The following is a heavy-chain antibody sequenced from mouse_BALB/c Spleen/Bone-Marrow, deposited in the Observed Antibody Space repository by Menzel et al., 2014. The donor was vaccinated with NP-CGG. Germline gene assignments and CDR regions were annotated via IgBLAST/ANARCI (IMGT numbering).Heavy chain of an antibody. CDR1: GFNIKDTY. J-gene: IGHJ4*01. Sequence: VQLKESGAELVKPGASVKLSCTASGFNIKDTYMHWVKQRPEQGLEWIGRIDPTNGNTKYDSKFQGKATITADTTSNTAYLQLSRLTSEDTAVYYCARWEYYAMDYWGQGTSVTVSS. CDR2: IDPTNGNT. V-gene: IGHV14-3*02. D-gene: IGHD4-1*01. CDR3: ARWEYYAMDY.